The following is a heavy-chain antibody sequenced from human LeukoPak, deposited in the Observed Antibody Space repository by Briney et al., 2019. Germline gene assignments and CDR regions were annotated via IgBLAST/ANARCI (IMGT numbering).Heavy chain of an antibody. J-gene: IGHJ4*02. CDR3: ARAGDGSGYYYFDY. CDR2: ISTANGNT. D-gene: IGHD3-22*01. V-gene: IGHV1-18*01. CDR1: GYSFVLYG. Sequence: ASVKVSCKASGYSFVLYGISWVRQAPGQGPEWMGWISTANGNTKYAQQFQDRVTMTTDTSTSTAYMELRSLRSDDTAVYYCARAGDGSGYYYFDYWGQGTLVTVSS.